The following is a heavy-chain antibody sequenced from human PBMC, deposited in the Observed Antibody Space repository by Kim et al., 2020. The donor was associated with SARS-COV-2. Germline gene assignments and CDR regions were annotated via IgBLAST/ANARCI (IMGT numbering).Heavy chain of an antibody. V-gene: IGHV3-23*01. CDR2: ISDSAART. J-gene: IGHJ6*02. CDR3: AKGRDKTKYGMDV. D-gene: IGHD2-15*01. Sequence: GGSLRLSCATSGFTFSSYAMTWVRQSPGKGLEWVSSISDSAARTYFADSVKGRFTISRDNSRDTLYLQMDSLRFEDTALYYCAKGRDKTKYGMDVWGQGTTVTVSS. CDR1: GFTFSSYA.